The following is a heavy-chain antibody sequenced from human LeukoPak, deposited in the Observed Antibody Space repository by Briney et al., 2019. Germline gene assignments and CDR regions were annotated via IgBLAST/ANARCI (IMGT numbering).Heavy chain of an antibody. CDR3: ARTFCTNGFCYFFY. CDR2: IRYSGSA. V-gene: IGHV4-59*08. CDR1: GDSISSYY. J-gene: IGHJ4*02. Sequence: SETLSLTCTVSGDSISSYYWSWIRQPPGKGLEWIGYIRYSGSANYNPSLRSRVTISIDTSKNQFSLKLRSVTAADTAVYYRARTFCTNGFCYFFYWGQGTLVTVSS. D-gene: IGHD2-8*01.